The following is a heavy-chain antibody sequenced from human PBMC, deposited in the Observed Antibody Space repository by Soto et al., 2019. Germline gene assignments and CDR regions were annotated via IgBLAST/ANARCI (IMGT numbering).Heavy chain of an antibody. V-gene: IGHV1-18*04. J-gene: IGHJ4*02. CDR2: ISAYNGNT. CDR3: ARLSTVTTVVAFDC. CDR1: GYTFTSYG. Sequence: ASVKVSCKASGYTFTSYGISWVRQAPGQGLEWMGWISAYNGNTNYAQKLQGRVTMTTDTSTSTAYMELRSLRSDDTAVYYCARLSTVTTVVAFDCWGQGTLVTVSS. D-gene: IGHD4-17*01.